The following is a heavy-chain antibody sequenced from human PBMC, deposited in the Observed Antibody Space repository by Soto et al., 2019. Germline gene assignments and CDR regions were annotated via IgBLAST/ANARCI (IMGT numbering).Heavy chain of an antibody. CDR3: ARDPLHLGELSPKTTEAPDY. D-gene: IGHD3-16*02. Sequence: GGSLRLSCAASGFTFSTYWMSWVRQAPGKGPEWVANIKEDGSEKNYADSVKGRFTISRDNAKNTLYLQMNSLRAEDTAVYYCARDPLHLGELSPKTTEAPDYGGKGTLVPVSS. CDR2: IKEDGSEK. V-gene: IGHV3-7*01. J-gene: IGHJ4*02. CDR1: GFTFSTYW.